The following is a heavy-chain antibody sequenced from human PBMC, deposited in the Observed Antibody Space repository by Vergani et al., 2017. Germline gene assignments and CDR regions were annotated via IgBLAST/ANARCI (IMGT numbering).Heavy chain of an antibody. CDR2: IKQDGSEK. D-gene: IGHD3-10*01. V-gene: IGHV3-7*01. J-gene: IGHJ6*03. CDR1: GFTFSSYW. CDR3: ATDQKDYYGSGGDYYMDV. Sequence: EVQLVESGGGLVQPGGSLRLSCAASGFTFSSYWMSWVRQAPGKGLEWVANIKQDGSEKYYVDSVKGRITISRDNAKNSLYLQMNSLSAEDTAVYYCATDQKDYYGSGGDYYMDVWGKXP.